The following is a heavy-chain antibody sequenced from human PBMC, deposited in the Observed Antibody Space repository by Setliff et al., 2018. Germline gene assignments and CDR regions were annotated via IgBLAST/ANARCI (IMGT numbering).Heavy chain of an antibody. D-gene: IGHD3-16*01. CDR3: VRGLEEAFLSFDVFDI. CDR1: GFTFSDFS. J-gene: IGHJ3*02. V-gene: IGHV3-21*01. Sequence: PGASLKISCAASGFTFSDFSINWVRQAPGKGLQWVSSISGGGRYIYYADSVKGRFTISRDNAKNSLSLQMNSLTSEDTAVYYCVRGLEEAFLSFDVFDIWGQGTMVTVSS. CDR2: ISGGGRYI.